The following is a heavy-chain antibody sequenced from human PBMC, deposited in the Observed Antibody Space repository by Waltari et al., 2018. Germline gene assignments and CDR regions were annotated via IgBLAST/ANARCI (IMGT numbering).Heavy chain of an antibody. Sequence: EVQLVESGGGLVKPGGSLRLSCAASGFTFSSYSMNWVRQAPGTGLEWVSSISSSSSYIYYADSVKGRFTISRDNAKNSLYLQMNSLRAEDTAVYYCARGSNYDFWSGYYTFSSYYYYYMDVWGKGTTVTISS. CDR1: GFTFSSYS. CDR2: ISSSSSYI. V-gene: IGHV3-21*01. D-gene: IGHD3-3*01. CDR3: ARGSNYDFWSGYYTFSSYYYYYMDV. J-gene: IGHJ6*03.